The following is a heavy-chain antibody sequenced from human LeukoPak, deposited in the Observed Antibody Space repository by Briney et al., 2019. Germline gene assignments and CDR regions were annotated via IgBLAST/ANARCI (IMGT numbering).Heavy chain of an antibody. V-gene: IGHV3-53*01. J-gene: IGHJ3*02. CDR1: GFTVNNKY. D-gene: IGHD3-22*01. CDR2: IYNDGRT. CDR3: ARGLFLSGYLDAFDI. Sequence: GGSLRLSCAASGFTVNNKYMTWVRQAPGKGLEGGSLIYNDGRTYYADSVKGRCTISRDNLKNVLYLQMNSLKVEDTALYYCARGLFLSGYLDAFDIWGQGTVVTVSS.